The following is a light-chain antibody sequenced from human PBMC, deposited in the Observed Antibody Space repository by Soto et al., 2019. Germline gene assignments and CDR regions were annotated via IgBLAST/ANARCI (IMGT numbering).Light chain of an antibody. J-gene: IGKJ5*01. CDR1: QSVSSF. CDR3: QQYGSSPP. CDR2: DAS. Sequence: EIVLTQSPVTLSLSAVERSTLSCRTSQSVSSFLAWYQQKPGQAPRLLIYDASNRATGIPDRFSGSGSGTHFTLTITRLEPEDFAVYYCQQYGSSPPFGQGTRLEIK. V-gene: IGKV3-20*01.